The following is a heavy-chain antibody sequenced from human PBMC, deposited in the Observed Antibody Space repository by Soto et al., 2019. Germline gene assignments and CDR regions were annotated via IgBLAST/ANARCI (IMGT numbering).Heavy chain of an antibody. Sequence: PGGSLRLSCAASGFTFSSYWMSWVRQAPGKGLEWVANIKQDGSEKYYVDSVKGRFTISRDNAKNSLYLQMNSLRAEDTAVYYCARSLYYYGSGSHYKDAFDIWGQGTMVTVSS. CDR2: IKQDGSEK. CDR1: GFTFSSYW. J-gene: IGHJ3*02. V-gene: IGHV3-7*05. CDR3: ARSLYYYGSGSHYKDAFDI. D-gene: IGHD3-10*01.